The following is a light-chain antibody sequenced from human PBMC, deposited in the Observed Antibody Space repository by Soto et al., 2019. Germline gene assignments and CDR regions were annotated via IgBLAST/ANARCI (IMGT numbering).Light chain of an antibody. CDR1: SSNIGSGYD. CDR2: GNS. V-gene: IGLV1-40*01. CDR3: QSHVV. J-gene: IGLJ3*02. Sequence: QSVLAQPPSVSGAPGRRVTISCTGSSSNIGSGYDVHWYQQFPGTAPKLLIYGNSNRPSGVPDRFSGSRSGTSASLAITGLQAEDEADYYCQSHVVFGGGTKLTVL.